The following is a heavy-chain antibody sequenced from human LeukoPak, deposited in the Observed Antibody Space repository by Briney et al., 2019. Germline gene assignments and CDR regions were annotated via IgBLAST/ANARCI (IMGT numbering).Heavy chain of an antibody. D-gene: IGHD4-11*01. CDR3: ARVTTSVRLQPFDY. J-gene: IGHJ4*02. V-gene: IGHV1-69*06. Sequence: GSSVKVSCKASGGTFSSYAISWVRQAPGQGLEWMGGIIPIFGTANYAQKFQGRVTITADKSTSTAYMELSSLRSEDTAVYYCARVTTSVRLQPFDYWGQGTLVTVSS. CDR1: GGTFSSYA. CDR2: IIPIFGTA.